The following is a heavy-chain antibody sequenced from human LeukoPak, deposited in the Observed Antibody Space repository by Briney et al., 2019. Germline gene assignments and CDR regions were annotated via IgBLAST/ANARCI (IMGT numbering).Heavy chain of an antibody. CDR3: ARVQCGSHCYSYYYYGMDV. D-gene: IGHD2-2*02. V-gene: IGHV3-33*01. J-gene: IGHJ6*02. Sequence: PGGSLRLSCAASGFTFSSYGMHWVRQAPGKGLEWVAVIWYDGSNKYYADSVKGRFTISRDNSKNTLYLQMNSLRAEDTAVYYCARVQCGSHCYSYYYYGMDVWGQGTTVTVSS. CDR2: IWYDGSNK. CDR1: GFTFSSYG.